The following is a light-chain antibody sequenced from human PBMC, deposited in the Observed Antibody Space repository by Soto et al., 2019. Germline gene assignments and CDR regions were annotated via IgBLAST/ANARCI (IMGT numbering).Light chain of an antibody. CDR3: QHYANSLVT. CDR1: QSVSNSQ. Sequence: EIVLTQSPGTLSLSPGERVTLACRASQSVSNSQVAWYQQKPGQAPRLLIYGASSRATGIPDRFSGSGSGTDFTLSISRLEHADFAVYDCQHYANSLVTFVQGTKVEI. CDR2: GAS. V-gene: IGKV3-20*01. J-gene: IGKJ1*01.